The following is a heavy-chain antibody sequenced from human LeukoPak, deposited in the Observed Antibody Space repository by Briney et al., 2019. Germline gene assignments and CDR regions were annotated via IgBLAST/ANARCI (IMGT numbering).Heavy chain of an antibody. Sequence: PGGSLRLSCAASGFTFSSYSMNWVRQAPGKGLEWVSSISSSSSYIYYADSVKGRFTISRDNAKNSLYLQMNSLRAEDTAGYYCARAGTPLGHYYDSSGYSLDYWGQGTLVTVSS. CDR1: GFTFSSYS. CDR2: ISSSSSYI. J-gene: IGHJ4*02. CDR3: ARAGTPLGHYYDSSGYSLDY. D-gene: IGHD3-22*01. V-gene: IGHV3-21*01.